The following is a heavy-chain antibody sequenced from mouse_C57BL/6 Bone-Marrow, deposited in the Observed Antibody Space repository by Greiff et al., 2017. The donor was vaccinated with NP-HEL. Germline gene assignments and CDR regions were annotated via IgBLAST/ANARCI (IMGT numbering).Heavy chain of an antibody. Sequence: QVHVKQSGAELVRPGASVTLSCKASGYTFTDYEMHWVKQTPVHGLEWIGAIDPETGGTAYNQKFKGKAILTADKSSSTAYMELRSLTSEDSAVYYCTRETGYDYETAWFAYWGQGTLVTVSA. CDR1: GYTFTDYE. D-gene: IGHD2-4*01. J-gene: IGHJ3*01. V-gene: IGHV1-15*01. CDR3: TRETGYDYETAWFAY. CDR2: IDPETGGT.